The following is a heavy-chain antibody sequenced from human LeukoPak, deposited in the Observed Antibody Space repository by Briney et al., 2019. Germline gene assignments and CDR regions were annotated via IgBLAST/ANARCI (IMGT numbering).Heavy chain of an antibody. D-gene: IGHD6-13*01. CDR2: ISISSSYI. V-gene: IGHV3-21*01. CDR3: TSERVAAGGGRYYFDR. J-gene: IGHJ4*02. CDR1: GFTLTSSG. Sequence: GGSLRLSCAASGFTLTSSGMDWVRQAPGKGLEWVSSISISSSYIWYADSVRGRFTISRDNAKNSLYLQMNSLRAEDTAVYFCTSERVAAGGGRYYFDRWGQGTLVTVSS.